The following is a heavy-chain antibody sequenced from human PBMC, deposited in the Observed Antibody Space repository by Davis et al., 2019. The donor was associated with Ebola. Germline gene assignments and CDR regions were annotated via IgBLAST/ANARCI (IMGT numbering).Heavy chain of an antibody. CDR1: GFTFSSYG. D-gene: IGHD2-2*01. CDR2: ISSSSSYI. V-gene: IGHV3-21*01. J-gene: IGHJ6*02. CDR3: ARAQVVVVPAANLNYYYGMDV. Sequence: GESLKISCAASGFTFSSYGMHWVRQAPGKGLEWVSSISSSSSYIYYADSVKGRFTISRDNAKNSLYLQMGSLRAEDMAVYYCARAQVVVVPAANLNYYYGMDVWGQGTTVTVSS.